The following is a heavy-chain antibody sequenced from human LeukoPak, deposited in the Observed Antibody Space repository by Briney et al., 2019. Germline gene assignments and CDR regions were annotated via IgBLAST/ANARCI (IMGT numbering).Heavy chain of an antibody. CDR2: IYHSGST. J-gene: IGHJ4*02. CDR1: GGSISSSNW. CDR3: ARVVTMVRGVITSRYFDY. D-gene: IGHD3-10*01. Sequence: SGTLSLTCAVSGGSISSSNWWSGVRQPPGKGLEWIGEIYHSGSTNYNPSLKSRVTISLDKSKNQFSLKLSSVTAADTAVYYCARVVTMVRGVITSRYFDYWGQGTLVTVSS. V-gene: IGHV4-4*02.